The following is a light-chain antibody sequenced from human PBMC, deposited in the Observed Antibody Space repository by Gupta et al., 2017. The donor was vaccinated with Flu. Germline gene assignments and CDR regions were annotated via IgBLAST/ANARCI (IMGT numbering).Light chain of an antibody. J-gene: IGKJ1*01. CDR3: QQYKTYSPWT. Sequence: DIQMTQSPSTLSASVGDRVTITCRASQTISNWLAWYQQKPGKASKLLISRASSLQSGVPSRFSGSGSGTQFALTISSLQPDDFATYYCQQYKTYSPWTFGQGTRVEVK. CDR2: RAS. CDR1: QTISNW. V-gene: IGKV1-5*03.